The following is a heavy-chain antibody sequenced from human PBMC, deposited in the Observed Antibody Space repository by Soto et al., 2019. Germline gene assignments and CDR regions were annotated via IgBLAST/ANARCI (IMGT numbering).Heavy chain of an antibody. Sequence: QVQLVQSGAEVKKPGASVKVSCEASGYTFTSYGISWVRQSPGQGLEWMGWISAYNGNTNYAQKLQGRVTMTTDTSTSTAYMELRSLRSDDTAVYYCARDQFAGRPWWQIGNYYWGQGTLVTVSS. D-gene: IGHD2-8*02. CDR2: ISAYNGNT. CDR1: GYTFTSYG. J-gene: IGHJ4*02. V-gene: IGHV1-18*01. CDR3: ARDQFAGRPWWQIGNYY.